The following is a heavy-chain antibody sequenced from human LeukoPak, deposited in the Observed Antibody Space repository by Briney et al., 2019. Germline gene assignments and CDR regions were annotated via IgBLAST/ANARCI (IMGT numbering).Heavy chain of an antibody. CDR1: GGSINNYY. J-gene: IGHJ6*02. V-gene: IGHV4-59*01. CDR3: ARDRITMVRGALRYYGMDV. D-gene: IGHD3-10*01. Sequence: PSQTLSLTCTVSGGSINNYYWSWIRQPPGKGLELIGYIYYSGSTNYNPSLKSRVTISVDTSKNQFSLKLNSVTAADTAVYYCARDRITMVRGALRYYGMDVWGQGTTVTVSS. CDR2: IYYSGST.